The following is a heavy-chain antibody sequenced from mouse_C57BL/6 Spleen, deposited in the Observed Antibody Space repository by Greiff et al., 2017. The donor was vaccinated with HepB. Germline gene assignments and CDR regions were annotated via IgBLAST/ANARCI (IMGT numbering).Heavy chain of an antibody. Sequence: QVTLKESGPGILQSSQTLSLTCSFSGFSLSTSGMGVSWIRQPSGKGLEWLAHIYWDDDKRDNPSLKSRLTTSKDTSRNQVFLKSTSVDTADTATYYCARGPYDYDDRFDYWGQGTTLTVSS. D-gene: IGHD2-4*01. CDR3: ARGPYDYDDRFDY. CDR2: IYWDDDK. CDR1: GFSLSTSGMG. V-gene: IGHV8-12*01. J-gene: IGHJ2*01.